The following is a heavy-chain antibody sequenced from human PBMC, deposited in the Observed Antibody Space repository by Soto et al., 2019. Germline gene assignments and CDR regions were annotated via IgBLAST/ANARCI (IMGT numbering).Heavy chain of an antibody. CDR1: GGSISSYY. CDR2: IYYSGST. D-gene: IGHD3-3*01. CDR3: ARGGNYDFWSGYGYYYYGMDV. V-gene: IGHV4-59*01. J-gene: IGHJ6*02. Sequence: PSETLSLTCTVSGGSISSYYWSWIRQPPGKGLAWIGYIYYSGSTTYNPSLKSRVTKSVDTSKNQFSLKLSSVTAADTAVYYCARGGNYDFWSGYGYYYYGMDVWGQGTTVTVSS.